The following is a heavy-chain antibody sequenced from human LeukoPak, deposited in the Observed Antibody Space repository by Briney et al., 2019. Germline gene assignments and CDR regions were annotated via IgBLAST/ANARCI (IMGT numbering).Heavy chain of an antibody. J-gene: IGHJ4*02. D-gene: IGHD2-2*02. CDR3: ARYYCSSTSCYTYYFDY. CDR1: GGTFSSYA. Sequence: SVKVSCKASGGTFSSYAISWVRQAPGQGLEWMGGIIPIFGTANYAQKFQGRVTITADESTSTAYMELSSLRSEDTAVYYCARYYCSSTSCYTYYFDYWGQGTLVTVSS. CDR2: IIPIFGTA. V-gene: IGHV1-69*13.